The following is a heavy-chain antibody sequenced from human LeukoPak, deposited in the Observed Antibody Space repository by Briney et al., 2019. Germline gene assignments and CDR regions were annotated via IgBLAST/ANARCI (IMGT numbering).Heavy chain of an antibody. CDR1: GGSISSYY. CDR2: IYYSGST. CDR3: ARGSGYCSSTSCYTTLDY. D-gene: IGHD2-2*01. Sequence: SETLSLTCTVSGGSISSYYWSWIRQPPGKGLEWIGYIYYSGSTNYNPSLKSRVTISVDTSKNQFSLKLSSVTAADTAVYYCARGSGYCSSTSCYTTLDYGGQGTLVTVSS. J-gene: IGHJ4*02. V-gene: IGHV4-59*01.